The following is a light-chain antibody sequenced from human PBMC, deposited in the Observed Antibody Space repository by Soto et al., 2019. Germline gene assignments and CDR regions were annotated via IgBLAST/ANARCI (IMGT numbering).Light chain of an antibody. V-gene: IGLV2-11*01. CDR1: DTNIGFYNF. Sequence: QSALTQPRSVSGSPGQSVTISCTGTDTNIGFYNFVSWYQQHPDKAPHLAIYDVNKRPSGVPDRFSGSKSGKTASLTISGLQADDEADYFCCSYAGTYTYVFGTGTKVTVL. CDR2: DVN. CDR3: CSYAGTYTYV. J-gene: IGLJ1*01.